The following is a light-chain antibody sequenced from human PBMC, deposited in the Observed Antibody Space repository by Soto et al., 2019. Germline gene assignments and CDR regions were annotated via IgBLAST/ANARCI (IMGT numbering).Light chain of an antibody. Sequence: DLQITQSPASLYASVVDRFIITFRASQDISNFLAWYQQKPGKVPKLLIYAASSFQSAVPSRFSGSGSGTDFTLTISSLQPEDVATYYCQNYNSAPWMFGQGTKVDIK. V-gene: IGKV1-27*01. J-gene: IGKJ1*01. CDR1: QDISNF. CDR3: QNYNSAPWM. CDR2: AAS.